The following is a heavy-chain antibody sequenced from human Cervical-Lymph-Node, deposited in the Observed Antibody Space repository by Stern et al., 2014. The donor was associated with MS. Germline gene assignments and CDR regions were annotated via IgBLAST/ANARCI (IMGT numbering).Heavy chain of an antibody. V-gene: IGHV5-51*03. CDR3: ARPGDDTAKYGLDV. CDR1: GYSFATYW. Sequence: VHLVESGAEVKKPGESLKISCKGSGYSFATYWIGWVRQMPGKGLEWMWNIYPGDSDTRYSPSFQGQVTISADKSISTAYLHWSSLKASDTAMYYCARPGDDTAKYGLDVWGQGTTVTVSS. J-gene: IGHJ6*02. CDR2: IYPGDSDT. D-gene: IGHD5-18*01.